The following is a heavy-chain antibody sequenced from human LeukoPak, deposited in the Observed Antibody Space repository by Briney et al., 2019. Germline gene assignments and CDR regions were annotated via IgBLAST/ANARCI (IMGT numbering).Heavy chain of an antibody. CDR2: ISSSGYTI. D-gene: IGHD2-21*02. J-gene: IGHJ3*02. Sequence: GGSLRLSCAASGFTFSSYSMNWVRQAPGKGLEWVSYISSSGYTIDYADSVKGRFTISRDNAKNSLYLQMNSLRAEDTAVYYCARDLRGYDCGGDCSYDAFDIWGQGTMVTVSS. CDR1: GFTFSSYS. CDR3: ARDLRGYDCGGDCSYDAFDI. V-gene: IGHV3-48*04.